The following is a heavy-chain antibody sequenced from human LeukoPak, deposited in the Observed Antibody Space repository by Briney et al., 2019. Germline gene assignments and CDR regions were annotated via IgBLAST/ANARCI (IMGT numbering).Heavy chain of an antibody. J-gene: IGHJ5*02. CDR3: ARVGPYIEVDP. D-gene: IGHD5-12*01. Sequence: SETLSLTCTVSGGSISSSGYYWGWIRQPPGKGLEWIGSRYYSGSTYYNPSLKSRVTISVDTSKNQFSLQLSSLTASDTAVYYCARVGPYIEVDPWGQGTLVIVSS. CDR1: GGSISSSGYY. CDR2: RYYSGST. V-gene: IGHV4-39*07.